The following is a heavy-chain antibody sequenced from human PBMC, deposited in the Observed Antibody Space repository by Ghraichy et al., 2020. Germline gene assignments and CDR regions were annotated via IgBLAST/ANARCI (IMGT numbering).Heavy chain of an antibody. CDR2: ISYDGSNK. CDR3: ARVGSRQSDAFDI. D-gene: IGHD2-15*01. J-gene: IGHJ3*02. CDR1: GFTFSSYA. V-gene: IGHV3-30*04. Sequence: GSLRLSCAASGFTFSSYAMHWVRQAPGKGLEWVAVISYDGSNKYYADSVKGRFTISRDNSKNTLYLQMNSLRAEDTAVYYCARVGSRQSDAFDIWGQGTMVTVSS.